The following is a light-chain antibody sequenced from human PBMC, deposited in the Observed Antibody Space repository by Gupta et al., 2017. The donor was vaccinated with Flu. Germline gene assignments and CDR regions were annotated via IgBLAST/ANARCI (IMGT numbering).Light chain of an antibody. CDR3: QQANIVPQT. CDR1: QGISSW. V-gene: IGKV1-12*01. CDR2: AAS. J-gene: IGKJ4*01. Sequence: DIQMTQSPSSVSVSVGYRVTITCRASQGISSWLAWYQHKPGKPPKLLIYAASTLHSGVPSRFSGSGSGTDFSLTISSLQPEDVATYYCQQANIVPQTFGGGTKVEIK.